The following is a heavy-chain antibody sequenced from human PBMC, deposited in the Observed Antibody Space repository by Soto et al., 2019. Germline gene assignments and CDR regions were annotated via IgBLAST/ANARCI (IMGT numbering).Heavy chain of an antibody. Sequence: QVQVVESGGGVVQPWRSLRLSCAVSGFTYTNYGMHWVRQAPGKGLEWVAVIWYDGSKKYYLDSVKGRFTISRDNSKNTLDLEMNDLRAEDTAVYYCARDRANWFDPWGQGTLVTVSS. J-gene: IGHJ5*02. V-gene: IGHV3-33*01. CDR1: GFTYTNYG. CDR2: IWYDGSKK. CDR3: ARDRANWFDP.